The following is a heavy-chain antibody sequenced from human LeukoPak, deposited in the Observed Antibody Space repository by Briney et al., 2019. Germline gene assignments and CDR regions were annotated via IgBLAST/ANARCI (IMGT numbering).Heavy chain of an antibody. CDR3: ARDQLHTPAPRGGMDV. CDR2: IWYDGSNK. D-gene: IGHD5-24*01. CDR1: GFTFSSYG. Sequence: HPGGSLRLSCAASGFTFSSYGIHWVRQAPGKGLEWVTLIWYDGSNKYYADSVKGRFTISRDNSKNTLYLQMNSLRAEDTAVYYCARDQLHTPAPRGGMDVWGQGTTVTVSS. V-gene: IGHV3-30*02. J-gene: IGHJ6*02.